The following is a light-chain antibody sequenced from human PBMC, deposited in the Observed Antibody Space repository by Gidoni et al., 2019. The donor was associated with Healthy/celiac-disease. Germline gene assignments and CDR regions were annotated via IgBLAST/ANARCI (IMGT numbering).Light chain of an antibody. V-gene: IGKV3-20*01. Sequence: EIVLTQSPGTLSLSPGERATLYCRASQSVSSSYLAWYQQKPGQAPRLLIYGASSRATGIPDRFSGSGSGTDFTLTISSLEPEDFAVYYCQQYGSSVFTFGPGTKVDIK. J-gene: IGKJ3*01. CDR2: GAS. CDR1: QSVSSSY. CDR3: QQYGSSVFT.